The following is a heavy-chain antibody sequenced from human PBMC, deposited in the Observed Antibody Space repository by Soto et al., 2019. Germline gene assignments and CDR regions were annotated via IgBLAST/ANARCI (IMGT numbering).Heavy chain of an antibody. CDR2: ISYSGGT. D-gene: IGHD4-17*01. V-gene: IGHV4-59*08. Sequence: QVQLQESGPGLVKPSETLSLTCAVSGGSISSDYWNWIRQPPGKGLEWIGYISYSGGTNYNPSLKSRVTISVDTSQNQFSLKLSSVTAADTAVYYCARTTVTIAGAFDIWGQGTVVTVSS. CDR1: GGSISSDY. CDR3: ARTTVTIAGAFDI. J-gene: IGHJ3*02.